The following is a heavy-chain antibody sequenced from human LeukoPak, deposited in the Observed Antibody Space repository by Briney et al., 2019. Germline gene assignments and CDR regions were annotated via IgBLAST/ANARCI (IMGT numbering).Heavy chain of an antibody. D-gene: IGHD6-13*01. Sequence: ASVKVSCKASGYTFNSYGITWVRQAPGQGLEWVGWISVYNGVTKFAQKVQDRVTMTTDTSTNIAYMELRNLRSDGTAVCYCARVWYPPDAFDFWGQGTMVTVSS. CDR2: ISVYNGVT. CDR3: ARVWYPPDAFDF. V-gene: IGHV1-18*01. J-gene: IGHJ3*01. CDR1: GYTFNSYG.